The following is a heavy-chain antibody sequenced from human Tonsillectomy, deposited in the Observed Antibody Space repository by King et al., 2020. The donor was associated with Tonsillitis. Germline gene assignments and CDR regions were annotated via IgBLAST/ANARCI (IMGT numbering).Heavy chain of an antibody. J-gene: IGHJ3*01. CDR3: ARPTELFQDDAFDV. Sequence: VQLQESGPGLVKPSETLSLTCTVSGGSISSYYWSWIRQPPGKGLEWIGYIYYSGSTNYNPSLKSRVTISVDTSKNQFSLKLSSVTAADTAVYYCARPTELFQDDAFDVWGQGTMVTVSS. CDR2: IYYSGST. CDR1: GGSISSYY. D-gene: IGHD6-6*01. V-gene: IGHV4-59*01.